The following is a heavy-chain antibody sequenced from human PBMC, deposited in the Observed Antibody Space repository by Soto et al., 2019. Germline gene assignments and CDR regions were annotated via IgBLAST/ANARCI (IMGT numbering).Heavy chain of an antibody. Sequence: QVQLVQSGAEVKKPGSSVKVSCKASGGTFSSYAISWVRQAPGQGLEWMGGIIPIFGTTNYAQKFQGRVTLTADESTSTAYMELSSLRSEDTAMYYWARVVTVVKSFHYWYFDLWGRGTLVTVSS. CDR2: IIPIFGTT. V-gene: IGHV1-69*12. J-gene: IGHJ2*01. CDR1: GGTFSSYA. D-gene: IGHD2-15*01. CDR3: ARVVTVVKSFHYWYFDL.